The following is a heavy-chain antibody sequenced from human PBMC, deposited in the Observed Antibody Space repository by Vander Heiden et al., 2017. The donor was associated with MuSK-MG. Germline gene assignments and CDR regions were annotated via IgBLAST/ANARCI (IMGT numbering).Heavy chain of an antibody. V-gene: IGHV3-11*06. J-gene: IGHJ4*02. D-gene: IGHD3-10*01. CDR3: ARANYYGSGSYYYFDY. CDR1: GSTLRDYY. Sequence: QVQLVESGGGLVKPGGSLRLSCPASGSTLRDYYMGWIRQAPGKGLEWVSYIISSSSYTNYADSVKGRFTISRDNAKNSLYLQMNSLRAEDTAVYYCARANYYGSGSYYYFDYWGQGTLVTVSS. CDR2: IISSSSYT.